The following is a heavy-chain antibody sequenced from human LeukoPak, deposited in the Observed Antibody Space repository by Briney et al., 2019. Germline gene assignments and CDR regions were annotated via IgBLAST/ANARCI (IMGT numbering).Heavy chain of an antibody. CDR2: ISYDGSNK. J-gene: IGHJ4*02. D-gene: IGHD6-19*01. V-gene: IGHV3-30*04. Sequence: GGSLRLSCAASGFTFSSYAMHWVRQAPGKGLEWVAVISYDGSNKYYADSVKGRFTISRDNSKNTLYLQINSLRAEDTAVYYCARVLGSGWYESPFDYWGQGTLVTVSS. CDR1: GFTFSSYA. CDR3: ARVLGSGWYESPFDY.